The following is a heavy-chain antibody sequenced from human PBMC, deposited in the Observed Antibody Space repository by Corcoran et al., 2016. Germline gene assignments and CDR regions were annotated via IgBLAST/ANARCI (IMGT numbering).Heavy chain of an antibody. V-gene: IGHV2-70*01. D-gene: IGHD1-26*01. CDR3: ARTLSGSYYLSTYYYGMDV. Sequence: QVTLRESGPALVKPTQTLTLTCTFSGFSLSTSGMCVSWIRQPPGKALEWLALIDWDDDKSYSTSLKTRLTISKDTSKNQVVLTMTNMDPVDTATYYCARTLSGSYYLSTYYYGMDVWGQGTTVTVSS. CDR2: IDWDDDK. CDR1: GFSLSTSGMC. J-gene: IGHJ6*02.